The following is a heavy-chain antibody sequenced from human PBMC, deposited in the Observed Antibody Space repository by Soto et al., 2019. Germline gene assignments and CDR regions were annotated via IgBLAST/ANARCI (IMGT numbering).Heavy chain of an antibody. V-gene: IGHV1-3*05. CDR3: ARLRITIFGVARYGMDV. CDR2: INAGNGNT. CDR1: GYTFTSYA. J-gene: IGHJ6*02. D-gene: IGHD3-3*01. Sequence: QVQLVQSGAEEKKPGASVKVSCKASGYTFTSYAMHWVRQAPGQRLEWMGWINAGNGNTKYSQKFQGRVTITRDTSASTAYMELSSLGSEDTAVYYCARLRITIFGVARYGMDVWGQGTTVTVSS.